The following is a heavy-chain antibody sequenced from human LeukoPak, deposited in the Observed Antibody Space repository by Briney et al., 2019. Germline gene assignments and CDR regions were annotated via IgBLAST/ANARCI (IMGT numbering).Heavy chain of an antibody. CDR3: ARHGVAGDYYFDY. CDR1: GYSFTNYW. D-gene: IGHD6-19*01. CDR2: IYPGDSDT. Sequence: GESLKISCKCSGYSFTNYWIGWVRQMPAKGLEWMGIIYPGDSDTRYSPSFQGQVTISADKSISTAYLQWSSLKASDTAMYYCARHGVAGDYYFDYWGQGTLVTVPS. V-gene: IGHV5-51*01. J-gene: IGHJ4*02.